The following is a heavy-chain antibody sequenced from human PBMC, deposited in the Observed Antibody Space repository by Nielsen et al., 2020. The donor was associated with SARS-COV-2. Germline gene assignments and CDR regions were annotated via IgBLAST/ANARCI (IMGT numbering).Heavy chain of an antibody. CDR3: AKDGVVRGDALDL. CDR1: GFTFNIYA. CDR2: VSASGGST. Sequence: GESLKISCAASGFTFNIYAMAWVRRAPGRGLQWVTGVSASGGSTYYTDSVKGRFSISRDHSKNTLFLQMHSLRVEDTALYYCAKDGVVRGDALDLWGQGTMVTVSS. V-gene: IGHV3-23*01. J-gene: IGHJ3*01. D-gene: IGHD3-10*01.